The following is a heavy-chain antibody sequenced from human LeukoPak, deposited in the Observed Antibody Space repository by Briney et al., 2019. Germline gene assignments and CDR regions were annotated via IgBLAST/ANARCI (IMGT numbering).Heavy chain of an antibody. V-gene: IGHV4-34*01. J-gene: IGHJ4*02. CDR3: ARLAVVPPMGSNFDY. CDR1: GGSFSGYY. Sequence: SETLSLTCAVYGGSFSGYYWSWIRQPPGKGLEWIGEINHSGSTNYNPSLKSRVTISVDTSKNQFSLKLSSVTAADTAVYYCARLAVVPPMGSNFDYWGQGTLVTVSS. CDR2: INHSGST. D-gene: IGHD3-10*01.